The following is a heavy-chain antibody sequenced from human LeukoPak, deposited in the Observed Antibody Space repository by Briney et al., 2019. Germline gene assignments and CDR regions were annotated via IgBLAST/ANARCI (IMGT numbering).Heavy chain of an antibody. CDR3: ARYQTGTMFAV. J-gene: IGHJ4*02. Sequence: PSETLSLTCTVSGASINSDTYYWGWIRQPPGKGLEWIGTHSHSGSAYYNPSLRSRITMSLDTSENQLSLKLYSVTAADTAIYYCARYQTGTMFAVWGQGTLVTVSS. V-gene: IGHV4-39*07. CDR1: GASINSDTYY. CDR2: HSHSGSA. D-gene: IGHD1/OR15-1a*01.